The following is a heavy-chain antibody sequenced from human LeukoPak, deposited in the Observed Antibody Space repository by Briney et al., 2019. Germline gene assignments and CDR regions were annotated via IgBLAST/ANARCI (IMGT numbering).Heavy chain of an antibody. CDR3: AKDHTWDRSPNYFNY. CDR1: GFTFNNYA. J-gene: IGHJ4*02. D-gene: IGHD1-26*01. CDR2: ISGNGDNT. V-gene: IGHV3-23*01. Sequence: PGGSLRLSCAASGFTFNNYAMSWVRQAPGKGLEWISGISGNGDNTYYVDSVKGRFTVSRDNSKNTVSLQTNSLRAEDTALYYCAKDHTWDRSPNYFNYWGQGTRVTVSS.